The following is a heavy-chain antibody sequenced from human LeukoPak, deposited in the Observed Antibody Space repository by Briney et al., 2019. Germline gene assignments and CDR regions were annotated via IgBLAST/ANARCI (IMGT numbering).Heavy chain of an antibody. Sequence: PSETLSLTCTVSGDSISSSSFYWGWIRQPPGKGLEWIGSFSYSGSTYYNPSLKSRVTISVDTSKNHFSLKLSSVTAADTAVYHCATAAAISAAVYWGQGTLVTVSS. CDR1: GDSISSSSFY. CDR2: FSYSGST. D-gene: IGHD6-13*01. V-gene: IGHV4-39*02. J-gene: IGHJ4*02. CDR3: ATAAAISAAVY.